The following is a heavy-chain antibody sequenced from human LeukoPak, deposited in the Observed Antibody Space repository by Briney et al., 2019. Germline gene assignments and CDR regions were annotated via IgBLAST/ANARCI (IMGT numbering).Heavy chain of an antibody. J-gene: IGHJ3*02. V-gene: IGHV3-30*02. CDR2: IRRDGDVK. CDR1: GFTFSSFG. CDR3: ARDLRWELKPDAFDI. D-gene: IGHD1-26*01. Sequence: GGSLRLSCAASGFTFSSFGMHWVRQAPGKGLEWVAFIRRDGDVKYYADSVKGRFTISRDNAKNSLYLQMNSLRAEDTAVYYCARDLRWELKPDAFDIWGQGTMVTVSS.